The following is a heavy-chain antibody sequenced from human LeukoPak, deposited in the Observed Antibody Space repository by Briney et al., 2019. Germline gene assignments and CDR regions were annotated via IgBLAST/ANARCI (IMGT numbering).Heavy chain of an antibody. CDR3: ARDLESPSYDFWSGQRWFDP. J-gene: IGHJ5*02. Sequence: PSETLSLTFTVSGGSISSYYWSWTRQPPGKGLEWIGYIYYSGSTNYNPSLKSRVTISVDTSKNQFSLKLSSVTAADTAVYYCARDLESPSYDFWSGQRWFDPWGQGTLVTVSS. CDR1: GGSISSYY. V-gene: IGHV4-59*12. CDR2: IYYSGST. D-gene: IGHD3-3*01.